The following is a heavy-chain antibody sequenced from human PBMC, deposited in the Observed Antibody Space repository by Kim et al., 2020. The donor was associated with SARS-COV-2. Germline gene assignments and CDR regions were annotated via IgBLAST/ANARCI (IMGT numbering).Heavy chain of an antibody. CDR1: GFTFSSYS. Sequence: GGSLRLSCAASGFTFSSYSMNWVRQAPGKGLEWVSSISSSNSYIYYADSVRGRFTISRDNAKNSLYLQMNSLRAEDTAVYYCARVGYDSGDYIFWYFDLWGRGTLVTVSS. J-gene: IGHJ2*01. D-gene: IGHD4-17*01. V-gene: IGHV3-21*01. CDR3: ARVGYDSGDYIFWYFDL. CDR2: ISSSNSYI.